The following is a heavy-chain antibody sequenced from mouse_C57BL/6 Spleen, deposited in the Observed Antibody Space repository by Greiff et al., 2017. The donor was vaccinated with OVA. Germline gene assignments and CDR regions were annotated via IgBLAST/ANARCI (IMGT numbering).Heavy chain of an antibody. CDR2: INPSSGYT. CDR3: ARDGDYHAMDY. V-gene: IGHV1-4*01. CDR1: GYTFTSYT. Sequence: QVHVKQSGAELARPGASVKMSCKASGYTFTSYTMHWLKQRLGQGLEWIGYINPSSGYTKYNQKFKDKATLTADKSSSTAYMQLSSLTSEDSAVYYCARDGDYHAMDYWGQGTSVTVSS. D-gene: IGHD2-13*01. J-gene: IGHJ4*01.